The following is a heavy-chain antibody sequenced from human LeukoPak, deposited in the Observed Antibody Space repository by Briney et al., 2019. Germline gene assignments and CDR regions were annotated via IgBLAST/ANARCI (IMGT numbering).Heavy chain of an antibody. Sequence: GESLKISCKGSGYSFTTYWIGWLRQMPGKGLEWMGIIYPDDSDTRYSPSFQGQVTISADKSISTAYLQWSSLKASDTAMHYCARRYGSALLDYWGQGTLVTVSS. CDR1: GYSFTTYW. V-gene: IGHV5-51*01. CDR3: ARRYGSALLDY. J-gene: IGHJ4*02. D-gene: IGHD3-10*01. CDR2: IYPDDSDT.